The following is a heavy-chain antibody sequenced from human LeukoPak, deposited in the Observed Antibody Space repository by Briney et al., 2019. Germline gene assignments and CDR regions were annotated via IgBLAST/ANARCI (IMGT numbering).Heavy chain of an antibody. Sequence: APVKVSCKASGYTFTDYFIHWVRQAPGQGPEWMGRMNGNSGVTMYAQTLQDRVTMTRDTSISTAYMELSRLRSDDTAVYYCARAHYDILTGYYPNYFDCWGQGTLVTVSS. V-gene: IGHV1-2*06. CDR1: GYTFTDYF. J-gene: IGHJ4*02. D-gene: IGHD3-9*01. CDR2: MNGNSGVT. CDR3: ARAHYDILTGYYPNYFDC.